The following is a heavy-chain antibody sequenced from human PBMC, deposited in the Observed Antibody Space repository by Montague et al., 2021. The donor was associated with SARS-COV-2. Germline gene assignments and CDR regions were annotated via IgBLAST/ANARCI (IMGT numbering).Heavy chain of an antibody. D-gene: IGHD3-22*01. CDR1: GGSTSSSSYY. J-gene: IGHJ3*02. CDR2: IYYSGST. V-gene: IGHV4-39*01. CDR3: ASHTYYYDSSGYDAFDI. Sequence: SETLSLTCTVSGGSTSSSSYYWGRIRQPPGKGLEWIGSIYYSGSTYYNPSLKSRVSLPVDTYKNQFSLKLSSVAAADPAVYYCASHTYYYDSSGYDAFDIWGRGTMVTVSS.